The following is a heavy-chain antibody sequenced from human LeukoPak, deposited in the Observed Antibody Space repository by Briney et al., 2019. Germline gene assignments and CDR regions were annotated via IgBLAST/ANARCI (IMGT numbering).Heavy chain of an antibody. CDR3: ARSPKMRWCMLFDYYYYGMDV. Sequence: ASVKVSCKASGGTFSSYAISWVRQAPGQGLEWMGGIIPIFGTANYAQKFQGRVTITADESTSTAYMELSSLRSEDTAVYYCARSPKMRWCMLFDYYYYGMDVWGQGTTVTDSS. CDR2: IIPIFGTA. CDR1: GGTFSSYA. V-gene: IGHV1-69*13. J-gene: IGHJ6*02. D-gene: IGHD2-8*02.